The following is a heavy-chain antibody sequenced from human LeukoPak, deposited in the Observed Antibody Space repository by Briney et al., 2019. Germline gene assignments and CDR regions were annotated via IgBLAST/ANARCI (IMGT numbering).Heavy chain of an antibody. Sequence: GGSLRLSCAASGFTFRNYWMGWVRQAPGKGLEWVANTKPDGTAEYYADSVRGRFTTSRDNANNFLYLQMNSQRGEDTAVYYCARDGGLHTNFDYWGQGTLVTVSS. V-gene: IGHV3-7*01. CDR2: TKPDGTAE. CDR3: ARDGGLHTNFDY. J-gene: IGHJ4*02. CDR1: GFTFRNYW. D-gene: IGHD2-15*01.